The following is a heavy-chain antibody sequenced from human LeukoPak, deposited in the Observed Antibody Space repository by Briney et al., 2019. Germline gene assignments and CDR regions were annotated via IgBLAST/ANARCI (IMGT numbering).Heavy chain of an antibody. CDR1: GFTFSSYS. CDR3: ARERRSVVITTDAFDI. J-gene: IGHJ3*02. V-gene: IGHV3-21*01. Sequence: GGSLRLSCAASGFTFSSYSMNWVRQAPGKGLEWVSSISSSSSYIFYADSVKGRFTISRDRAKNSLYLQMNSLRAEDTAVYYCARERRSVVITTDAFDIWGQGTMVTVSS. CDR2: ISSSSSYI. D-gene: IGHD3-22*01.